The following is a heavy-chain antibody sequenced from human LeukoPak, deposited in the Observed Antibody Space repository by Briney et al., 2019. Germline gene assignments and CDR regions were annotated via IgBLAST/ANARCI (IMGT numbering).Heavy chain of an antibody. J-gene: IGHJ3*02. CDR3: AREDSSSWCCAFDI. Sequence: GGSLRLSCAASGFTFSSYSMNWVRQAPGKGLEWVSSISGSSSYIYYVDSVKGRFTISRDNAKNSLYLQMHSLRAEDTAVYYCAREDSSSWCCAFDIWGQGTMVTVSS. CDR1: GFTFSSYS. V-gene: IGHV3-21*01. D-gene: IGHD6-13*01. CDR2: ISGSSSYI.